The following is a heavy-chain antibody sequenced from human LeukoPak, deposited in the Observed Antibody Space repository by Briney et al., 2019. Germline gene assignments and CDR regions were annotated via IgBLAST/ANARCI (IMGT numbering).Heavy chain of an antibody. D-gene: IGHD6-19*01. J-gene: IGHJ4*02. CDR2: INSERTTT. CDR1: GFTFNTFW. CDR3: VRGRPGCLDN. Sequence: GGSLRLSCRASGFTFNTFWMHWVRQAPGKGLVWVTRINSERTTTSYADSVKGRFTISRDNAKNTLYLQMNSLRGDDTAVYYCVRGRPGCLDNWGQGTLVTVSS. V-gene: IGHV3-74*01.